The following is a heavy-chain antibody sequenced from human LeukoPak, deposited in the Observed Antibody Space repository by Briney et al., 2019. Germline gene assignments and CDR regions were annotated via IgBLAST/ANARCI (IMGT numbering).Heavy chain of an antibody. Sequence: SGPTLVNPTQTLTLTCTFSGFSLSTSGVGVGWIRQPPGQALEWLALIYRDDDKRYSPSLKSRLTITKDTSKNQVVLTMTNMDPVDTATYYCAHTLAYYDILTGYYFGAFDIWGQGTMVTVSS. J-gene: IGHJ3*02. CDR2: IYRDDDK. CDR3: AHTLAYYDILTGYYFGAFDI. CDR1: GFSLSTSGVG. V-gene: IGHV2-5*02. D-gene: IGHD3-9*01.